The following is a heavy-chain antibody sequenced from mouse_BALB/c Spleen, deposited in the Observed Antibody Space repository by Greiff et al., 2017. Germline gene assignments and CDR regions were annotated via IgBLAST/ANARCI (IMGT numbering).Heavy chain of an antibody. J-gene: IGHJ3*01. CDR1: GFTFSSYA. V-gene: IGHV5-9-4*01. Sequence: EVKLVESGGGLVKPGGSLKLSCAASGFTFSSYAMSWVRQSPEKRLEWVAEISSGGSYTYYPDTVKGRFTISRDNAKNTLYLEMSSLRSEDTAMYNSARKNRVMGYYEYDWFAGWGQGTLVTVSA. CDR2: ISSGGSYT. D-gene: IGHD2-4*01. CDR3: ARKNRVMGYYEYDWFAG.